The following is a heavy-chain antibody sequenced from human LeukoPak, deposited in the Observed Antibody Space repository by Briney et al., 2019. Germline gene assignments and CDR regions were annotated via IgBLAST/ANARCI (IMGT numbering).Heavy chain of an antibody. CDR3: ASLGYEVSFDI. J-gene: IGHJ3*02. CDR2: ISSGSYMI. CDR1: GFTFSNYS. V-gene: IGHV3-48*04. D-gene: IGHD2-2*01. Sequence: GGSLRLSCAASGFTFSNYSMTWVRQAPGKGLEWVSYISSGSYMIYYADSVKGRFTISRDYAKNSLYLQMNSLRAEDTAVYYCASLGYEVSFDIWGQGTMVTVSS.